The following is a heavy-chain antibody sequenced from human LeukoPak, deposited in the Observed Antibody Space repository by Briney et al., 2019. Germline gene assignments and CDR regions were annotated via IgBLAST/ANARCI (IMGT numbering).Heavy chain of an antibody. D-gene: IGHD2-2*01. CDR3: ARGYCSSTSCYQAVYYFDY. V-gene: IGHV1-69*13. J-gene: IGHJ4*02. Sequence: SVKVSCKASGGTFSSYAISWVRQAPGEGLEWMGGIIPIFGTANYAQKFQGRVTITADESTSTAYMELSSLRSEDTAVYYCARGYCSSTSCYQAVYYFDYWGQGTLVTVSS. CDR2: IIPIFGTA. CDR1: GGTFSSYA.